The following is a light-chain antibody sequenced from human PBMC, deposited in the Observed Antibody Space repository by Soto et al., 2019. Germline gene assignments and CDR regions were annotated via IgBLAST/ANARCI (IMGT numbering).Light chain of an antibody. Sequence: QSALTQPRSVSGSPGQSVTISCTGTSSDVGGYNYVSWYQQHPGKAPKLMIYDVSKRPSGVPDRFSGSKSGNTASLTISGLQAEDEADYYCCSYAGSSANYVFGTGTKLTVL. CDR3: CSYAGSSANYV. J-gene: IGLJ1*01. V-gene: IGLV2-11*01. CDR1: SSDVGGYNY. CDR2: DVS.